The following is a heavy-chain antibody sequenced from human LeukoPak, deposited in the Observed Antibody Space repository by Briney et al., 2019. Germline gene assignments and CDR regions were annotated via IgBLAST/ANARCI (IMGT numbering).Heavy chain of an antibody. D-gene: IGHD3-10*01. CDR2: IKSDGSST. J-gene: IGHJ4*02. V-gene: IGHV3-74*01. CDR3: ARESRTDYYGDY. CDR1: GFTFSSYW. Sequence: GGSLRLSCAASGFTFSSYWMHWVRQVPGKGLVWVSRIKSDGSSTSYADLVKGRFTMSRDNAKNTLYLQMNSPRAEDTAVYYCARESRTDYYGDYWGQGTLVTVSS.